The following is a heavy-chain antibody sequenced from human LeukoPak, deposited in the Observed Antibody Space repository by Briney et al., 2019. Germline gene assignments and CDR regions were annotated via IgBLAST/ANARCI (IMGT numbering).Heavy chain of an antibody. D-gene: IGHD2-21*01. CDR3: ARVRDYFIVGSGLPFNT. CDR2: INHSGST. Sequence: SETLSLTCAVYGGSFSGYYWSWIRQPPGKGLEWIGEINHSGSTNYNPSLKSRVTISVDTSKNQFSLKLSSVTAADTAVYYCARVRDYFIVGSGLPFNTWGQEPWSPSPQ. CDR1: GGSFSGYY. V-gene: IGHV4-34*01. J-gene: IGHJ5*01.